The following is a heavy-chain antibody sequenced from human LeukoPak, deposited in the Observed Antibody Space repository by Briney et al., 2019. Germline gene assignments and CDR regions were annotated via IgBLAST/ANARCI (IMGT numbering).Heavy chain of an antibody. V-gene: IGHV3-30-3*01. D-gene: IGHD3-9*01. CDR1: GFTFSSYA. J-gene: IGHJ6*02. Sequence: RGSLTLSCAASGFTFSSYAMHWVRPAAGRGLEWVAVISHVGSNKYYADSVKGRFTISRDNPKNTLYLQMSSLRAEDTAVYYCARDLSLNYDILTAYGMDVWGQGTTVTVSS. CDR2: ISHVGSNK. CDR3: ARDLSLNYDILTAYGMDV.